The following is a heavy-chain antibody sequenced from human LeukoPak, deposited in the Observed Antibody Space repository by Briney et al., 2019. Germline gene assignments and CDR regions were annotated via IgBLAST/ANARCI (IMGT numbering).Heavy chain of an antibody. CDR1: GFTFSSYA. D-gene: IGHD3-3*01. J-gene: IGHJ4*02. Sequence: GGSLRLSCAASGFTFSSYAMSWVRQAPGKGLEWVSATSGSGGSTYYADSVKGRFTISRDNSKNTLYLQMNSLRAEDTAVYYCARSYDFWSGYYFPYFDYWGQGTLVTVSS. CDR2: TSGSGGST. V-gene: IGHV3-23*01. CDR3: ARSYDFWSGYYFPYFDY.